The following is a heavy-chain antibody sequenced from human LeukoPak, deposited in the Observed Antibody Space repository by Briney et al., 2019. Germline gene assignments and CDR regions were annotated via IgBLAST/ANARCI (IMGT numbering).Heavy chain of an antibody. CDR1: GYSISSGYY. CDR2: IYHSGST. J-gene: IGHJ4*02. CDR3: ARTIVVVTAMGYYFDY. D-gene: IGHD2-21*02. Sequence: SETLSLTCTVSGYSISSGYYWGWIRQPPGKGLEWTGSIYHSGSTYYNPSLKSRVTISVDTSKNQFSLKLSSVTAADTAVYYCARTIVVVTAMGYYFDYWGQGTLVTVSS. V-gene: IGHV4-38-2*02.